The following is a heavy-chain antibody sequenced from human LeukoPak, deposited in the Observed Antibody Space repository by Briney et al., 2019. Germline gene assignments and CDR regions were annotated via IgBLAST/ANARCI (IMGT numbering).Heavy chain of an antibody. D-gene: IGHD1-14*01. CDR1: GFTFSNYA. CDR2: LSYDGTNK. CDR3: ARDTTSGNRVQGCDY. V-gene: IGHV3-30*04. J-gene: IGHJ4*02. Sequence: GGSLRLSCAASGFTFSNYAMHWVRQAPGRGLEWVAVLSYDGTNKYYADSVRGRFTISRDNSKNTLDLQMNSLRAEDTAVYYCARDTTSGNRVQGCDYWGQGTLVTVSS.